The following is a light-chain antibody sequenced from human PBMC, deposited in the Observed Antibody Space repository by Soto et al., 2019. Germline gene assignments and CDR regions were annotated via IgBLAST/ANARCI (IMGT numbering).Light chain of an antibody. CDR1: SSDVGGYNY. J-gene: IGLJ1*01. Sequence: QSVLTQPRSVSGSPGQSVTISCTGTSSDVGGYNYVSWYQHHPGKAPKLMIYDVTKRPSVVRDRFSASKSGNTASLTISGLQAEDDADYYCCSYAGSYTYVFGTGTKVTV. CDR2: DVT. CDR3: CSYAGSYTYV. V-gene: IGLV2-11*01.